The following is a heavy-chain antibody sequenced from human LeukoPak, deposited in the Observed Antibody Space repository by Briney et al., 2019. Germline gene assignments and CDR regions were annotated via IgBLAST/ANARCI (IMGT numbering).Heavy chain of an antibody. Sequence: GASVKVSCKASGGTFSSYAISWVRQAPGQGLEWMGIINPSGGSTSYAQKFQGRVTMTRDMSTSTVYMELSSLRSEDTAVYYCAREIGPRQLHLWGSAFDYWGQGTLVTVSS. CDR1: GGTFSSYA. J-gene: IGHJ4*02. CDR2: INPSGGST. V-gene: IGHV1-46*01. D-gene: IGHD2-2*01. CDR3: AREIGPRQLHLWGSAFDY.